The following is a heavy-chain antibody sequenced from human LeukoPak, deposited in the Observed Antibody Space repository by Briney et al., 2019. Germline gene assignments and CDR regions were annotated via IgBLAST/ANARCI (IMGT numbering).Heavy chain of an antibody. CDR2: IYYSGNT. Sequence: PSETLSLTCTVSGGSTSSNMHYWAWIRQSPVKGLEWIGSIYYSGNTYYNPSLKSRVTISVDTSKNQFSLNLSSVTAADTAVYYCARQDIVVVPAAIPPRVAYWFDPWGQGTLVTVSS. V-gene: IGHV4-39*07. CDR3: ARQDIVVVPAAIPPRVAYWFDP. J-gene: IGHJ5*02. CDR1: GGSTSSNMHY. D-gene: IGHD2-2*02.